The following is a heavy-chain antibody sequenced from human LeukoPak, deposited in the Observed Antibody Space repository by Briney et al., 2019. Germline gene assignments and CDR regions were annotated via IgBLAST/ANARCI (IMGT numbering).Heavy chain of an antibody. CDR1: GYSFTSYW. V-gene: IGHV5-51*01. CDR2: IFPRDSDT. Sequence: GECLKISCKGSGYSFTSYWIGWVRQMPGKGLEWMGIIFPRDSDTRYSPSFQGQVTISADKSISVVYLQWSSLKASDTAMYYCAREGNGANPLDYWGQGTLVTVSS. CDR3: AREGNGANPLDY. J-gene: IGHJ4*02. D-gene: IGHD4/OR15-4a*01.